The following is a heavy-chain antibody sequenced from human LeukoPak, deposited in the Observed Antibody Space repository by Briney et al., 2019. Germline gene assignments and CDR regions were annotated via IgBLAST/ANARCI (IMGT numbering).Heavy chain of an antibody. CDR3: ARHNDFTLGGWFDP. CDR2: VYYSGTT. Sequence: PSETLSLTCTVAAGSISTYYWSWNRQPPGKGLEWNGYVYYSGTTNYNPSLKSRVTISVDASRHQFSLKLNSVTAADTAVYYCARHNDFTLGGWFDPWGQGTLVTVSS. CDR1: AGSISTYY. D-gene: IGHD3-16*01. V-gene: IGHV4-59*08. J-gene: IGHJ5*02.